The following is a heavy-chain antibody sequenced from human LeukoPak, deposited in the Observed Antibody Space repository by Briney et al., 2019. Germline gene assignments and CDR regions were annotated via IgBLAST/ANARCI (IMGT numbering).Heavy chain of an antibody. CDR2: ICDTGNT. Sequence: SETLSLTCTLSGDSIRSSGFCWGWIRQPPGKGLECVGVICDTGNTYYNPSLKSRVTISVDASKNQFSLRVTSVTAADTALYYCARHKSGIDWFDPWGQGTLVTVSS. CDR1: GDSIRSSGFC. D-gene: IGHD1-14*01. V-gene: IGHV4-39*01. J-gene: IGHJ5*02. CDR3: ARHKSGIDWFDP.